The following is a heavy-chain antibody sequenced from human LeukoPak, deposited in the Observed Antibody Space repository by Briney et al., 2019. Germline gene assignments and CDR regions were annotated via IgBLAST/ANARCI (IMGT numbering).Heavy chain of an antibody. CDR3: AKSGDSSSSGVNFDY. CDR1: GFTFSSYG. J-gene: IGHJ4*02. D-gene: IGHD6-6*01. V-gene: IGHV3-30*18. CDR2: ISYEGSNK. Sequence: SGGSLRLSCAASGFTFSSYGMHWVRQAPGKGLEGVAVISYEGSNKYYADSVKGRFTISRDNSKNTLYLQMNSLRAEDTAVYYCAKSGDSSSSGVNFDYWGQGTLVTVSS.